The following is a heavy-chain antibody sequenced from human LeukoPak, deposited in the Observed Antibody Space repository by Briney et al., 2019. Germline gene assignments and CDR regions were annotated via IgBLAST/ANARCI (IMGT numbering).Heavy chain of an antibody. V-gene: IGHV4-31*03. J-gene: IGHJ4*02. CDR1: GGSISSGGYY. Sequence: SGTLSLTCTVSGGSISSGGYYWSWLRQHPGKGLEWIGYIYYSGSTYYNPSLKSRVTISVDTSKNQFSLKLSSVTAADTAVYYCARAETAMVPYFDYWGQGTLVTVSS. D-gene: IGHD5-18*01. CDR2: IYYSGST. CDR3: ARAETAMVPYFDY.